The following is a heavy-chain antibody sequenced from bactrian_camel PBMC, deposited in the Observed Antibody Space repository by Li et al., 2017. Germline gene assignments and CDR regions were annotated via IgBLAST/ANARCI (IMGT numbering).Heavy chain of an antibody. V-gene: IGHV3S63*01. Sequence: HVQLVESGGGSVQAGGSLRLSCAASTYIDGDFVMAWFRQVPGQEREGVAAIDSIDEDGRTTYAPSVQGRFAASRDNAKNTVYLQMNSQKSEDTALYYCATTRRLYGGPGLDYNYWGQGTQVTV. CDR3: ATTRRLYGGPGLDYNY. CDR2: IDSIDEDGRT. J-gene: IGHJ4*01. D-gene: IGHD2*01. CDR1: TYIDGDFV.